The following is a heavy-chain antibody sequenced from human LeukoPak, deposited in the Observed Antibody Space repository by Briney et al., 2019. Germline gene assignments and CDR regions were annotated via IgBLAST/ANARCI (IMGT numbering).Heavy chain of an antibody. CDR1: GGTFSSYA. D-gene: IGHD2-15*01. J-gene: IGHJ6*03. CDR3: ASGVVVVAATPSAYYYYYMDV. CDR2: IIPIFGTA. V-gene: IGHV1-69*13. Sequence: SVKVSCKASGGTFSSYAISWVRQAPGQGLEWMGGIIPIFGTANYAQKFQGRVTITADESTSTAYMELSSLRSEDTAVYYCASGVVVVAATPSAYYYYYMDVWGKGTTVTISS.